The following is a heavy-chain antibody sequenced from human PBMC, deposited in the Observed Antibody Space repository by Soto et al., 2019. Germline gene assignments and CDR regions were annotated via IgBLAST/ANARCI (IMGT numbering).Heavy chain of an antibody. D-gene: IGHD3-22*01. CDR1: GYTFTSYD. CDR3: ATENKYCYDSSGYGNWFDP. V-gene: IGHV1-8*01. J-gene: IGHJ5*02. Sequence: QVQLVQSGAEVKKPGASVKVSCKASGYTFTSYDINWVRQATGQGLEWMGWMNPNSGNTGYAQKLQGRVTMTRNTSISTAYMELSSLRSEDTAVYYCATENKYCYDSSGYGNWFDPWGQGTLVTVSS. CDR2: MNPNSGNT.